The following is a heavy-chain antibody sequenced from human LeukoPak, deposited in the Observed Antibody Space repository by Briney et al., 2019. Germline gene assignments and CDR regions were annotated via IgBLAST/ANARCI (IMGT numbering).Heavy chain of an antibody. J-gene: IGHJ4*02. CDR1: EYTFTSYA. V-gene: IGHV7-4-1*02. D-gene: IGHD3-9*01. CDR3: ARDPRYLGYDILTGHGGDY. CDR2: INTNTGNP. Sequence: GASVKVSCKASEYTFTSYAMNWARQAPGQGLEWMGWINTNTGNPTYAQGFTGRFVFSLDTSVSTAYLQISSLKAEDTAVYYCARDPRYLGYDILTGHGGDYWGQGTLVTVSS.